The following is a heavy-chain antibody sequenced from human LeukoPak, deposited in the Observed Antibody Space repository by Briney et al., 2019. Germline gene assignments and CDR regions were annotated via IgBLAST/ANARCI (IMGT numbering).Heavy chain of an antibody. V-gene: IGHV4-59*08. J-gene: IGHJ5*02. CDR3: ARGAVRFDP. CDR1: GGSISSYY. Sequence: SETLSLTCTVSGGSISSYYWSWIRQPPGKGLEWIGYIYYSGSTNYNPSLKSRVTISVDTSKNQFSLKLSSVTAADTAVYYCARGAVRFDPWGQGTLVTVSS. CDR2: IYYSGST. D-gene: IGHD6-19*01.